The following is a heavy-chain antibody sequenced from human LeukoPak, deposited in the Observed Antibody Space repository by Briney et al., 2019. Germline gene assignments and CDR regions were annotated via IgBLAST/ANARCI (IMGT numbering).Heavy chain of an antibody. CDR1: GFTFSSYA. CDR3: ARASSVYYFDY. J-gene: IGHJ4*02. V-gene: IGHV3-30*01. Sequence: PGRSLRLSCAASGFTFSSYAMHWVRQAPGKGLEWVAVISYDGSNKYYADSVKGRFTISRDNSKNTLYLQMNSLRAKDTAVYYCARASSVYYFDYWGQGTLVTVSS. CDR2: ISYDGSNK.